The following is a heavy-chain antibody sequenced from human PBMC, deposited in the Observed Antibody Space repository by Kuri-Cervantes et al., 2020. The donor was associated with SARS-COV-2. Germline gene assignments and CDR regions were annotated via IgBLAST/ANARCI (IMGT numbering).Heavy chain of an antibody. V-gene: IGHV1-18*04. J-gene: IGHJ4*02. CDR2: ISAYNGNT. CDR1: GYTFTGYY. CDR3: AREIYDFWSGYFDY. D-gene: IGHD3-3*01. Sequence: ASVKVSCKASGYTFTGYYMHWVRQAPGQGLEWMGWISAYNGNTNYAQKLQGRVTMTTDTSTSTAYMELRSLRSDDTAVYYCAREIYDFWSGYFDYWGQGTLVTVSS.